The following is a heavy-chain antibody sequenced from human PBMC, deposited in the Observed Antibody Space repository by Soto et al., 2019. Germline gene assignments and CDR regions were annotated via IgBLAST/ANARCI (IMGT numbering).Heavy chain of an antibody. J-gene: IGHJ3*02. CDR2: IYSGGST. Sequence: SLRLSCAGSGFTVSSNYMSWFRQCPGKGLEWVSVIYSGGSTYYADSVKGRFTISRDNSKNTLYLQMNSLRAEDTAVYYCAGSITGTNRSAFDIWGQGTMVTVSS. D-gene: IGHD1-7*01. CDR1: GFTVSSNY. CDR3: AGSITGTNRSAFDI. V-gene: IGHV3-53*01.